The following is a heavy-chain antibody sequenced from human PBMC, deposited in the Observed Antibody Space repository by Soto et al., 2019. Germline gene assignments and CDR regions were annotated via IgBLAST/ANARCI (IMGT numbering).Heavy chain of an antibody. CDR3: ARVRYSGYDRDFDY. D-gene: IGHD5-12*01. CDR1: GGSISSGDYY. CDR2: IYYSGST. Sequence: SETLSLTCTVSGGSISSGDYYWSWIRQPPGKGLEWIGYIYYSGSTYYNPSLQSRVTISVDTSKNQFSLKLSSVTAADTAVYYCARVRYSGYDRDFDYWGQGTLVTVSS. J-gene: IGHJ4*02. V-gene: IGHV4-30-4*01.